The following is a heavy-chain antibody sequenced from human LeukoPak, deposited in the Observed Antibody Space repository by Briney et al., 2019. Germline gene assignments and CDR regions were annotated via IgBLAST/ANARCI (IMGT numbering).Heavy chain of an antibody. V-gene: IGHV3-66*04. CDR2: IYSGGDT. CDR1: GFTFSTYA. J-gene: IGHJ4*02. CDR3: ARRAYFDF. Sequence: GGSLRLSCAASGFTFSTYAMSWVRQAPGKGLEWVSIIYSGGDTYYADSVKGRFTISRDNSKNTVYLQMNSLRAEDTAVYYCARRAYFDFWGQGTLVTVSS.